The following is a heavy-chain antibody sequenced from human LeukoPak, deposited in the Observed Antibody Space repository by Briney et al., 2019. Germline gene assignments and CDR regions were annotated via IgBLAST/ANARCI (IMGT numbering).Heavy chain of an antibody. J-gene: IGHJ4*02. V-gene: IGHV3-7*01. CDR2: IKQDGSEK. Sequence: PGGSLRLSCAASGFTFSSYAMSWVRQAPGKGLEWVANIKQDGSEKYYVDSVKGRFTISRDNAKNSLYLQMNSLRAEDTAVYYCARTIVGATGVDYWGQGTLVTVSS. D-gene: IGHD1-26*01. CDR1: GFTFSSYA. CDR3: ARTIVGATGVDY.